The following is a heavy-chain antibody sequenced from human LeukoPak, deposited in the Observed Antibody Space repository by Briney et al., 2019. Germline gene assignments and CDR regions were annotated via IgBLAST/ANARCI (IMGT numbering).Heavy chain of an antibody. Sequence: GGSLRLSCAASGFTFSSYAMSWVRQAPGKGLEWVSAISGSGGSTYYAGSVKGRFTISRDNSKNTLYLQMNSLRAEDTAVYYCAKDPTLWFGELLFDYWGQGTLVTVSS. D-gene: IGHD3-10*01. CDR1: GFTFSSYA. V-gene: IGHV3-23*01. J-gene: IGHJ4*02. CDR3: AKDPTLWFGELLFDY. CDR2: ISGSGGST.